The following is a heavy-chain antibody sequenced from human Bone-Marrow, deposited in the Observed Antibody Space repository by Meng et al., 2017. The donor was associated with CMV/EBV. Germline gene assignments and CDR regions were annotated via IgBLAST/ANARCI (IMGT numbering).Heavy chain of an antibody. D-gene: IGHD4-23*01. V-gene: IGHV1-2*02. Sequence: ASVKVSCKASGYTFSAYYMHWVRQAPGQGLEWMGWINPDSGGTDYAQNFQGRVTMTRDTSISTAYMELSRLRSDDTAVYYCARHGTGNDYWGQGTLVTVSS. CDR3: ARHGTGNDY. J-gene: IGHJ4*02. CDR1: GYTFSAYY. CDR2: INPDSGGT.